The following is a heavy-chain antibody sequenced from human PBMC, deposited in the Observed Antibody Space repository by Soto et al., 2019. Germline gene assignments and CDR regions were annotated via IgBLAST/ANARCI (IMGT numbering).Heavy chain of an antibody. Sequence: EVQLLESGGGLVQPGGSLRLSCAASGFTFSSYAMSWVRQAPGKGLDWVSAISGSGGSSYYADSVKGRFTISRDNSKNTLYLQMNSLRGDDTAVYYCAKGKLLWFGELSSWFDLWGQGTLVTVSS. CDR2: ISGSGGSS. D-gene: IGHD3-10*01. J-gene: IGHJ5*02. V-gene: IGHV3-23*01. CDR1: GFTFSSYA. CDR3: AKGKLLWFGELSSWFDL.